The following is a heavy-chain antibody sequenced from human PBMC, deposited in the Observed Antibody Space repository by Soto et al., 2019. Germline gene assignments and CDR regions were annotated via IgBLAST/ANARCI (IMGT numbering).Heavy chain of an antibody. Sequence: XSVKVSFKASGYTFTSYGISLLRHSPGQGLEWMGWISAYNGNTNYAQKLQGRVTMTTDTSTSTAYMELRSLRSPDTAVYYCASVPSEYSSSSGFDYWGQGTLVTVSS. CDR1: GYTFTSYG. D-gene: IGHD6-6*01. J-gene: IGHJ4*02. V-gene: IGHV1-18*01. CDR2: ISAYNGNT. CDR3: ASVPSEYSSSSGFDY.